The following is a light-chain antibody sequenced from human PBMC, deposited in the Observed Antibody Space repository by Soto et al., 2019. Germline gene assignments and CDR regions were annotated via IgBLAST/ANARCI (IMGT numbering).Light chain of an antibody. CDR1: AGAVTSGNY. V-gene: IGLV7-43*01. CDR3: LLYHGGAQLNWV. CDR2: STS. Sequence: QTVVTQEPSLTVSPEGTVTLTCASSAGAVTSGNYPNWFQQKPGQAPRTLIYSTSTKQSWTPARFSGSLLGGKAALTLSGVQPEDEAEYFCLLYHGGAQLNWVFGGGTKLTVL. J-gene: IGLJ3*02.